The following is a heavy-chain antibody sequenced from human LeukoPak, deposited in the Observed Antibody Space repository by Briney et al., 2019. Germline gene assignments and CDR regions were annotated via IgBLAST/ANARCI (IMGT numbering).Heavy chain of an antibody. V-gene: IGHV1-69*13. CDR1: GGTFSSFA. CDR3: ARDLLDTFGGVIVPFDY. D-gene: IGHD3-16*02. CDR2: IIPIFGTA. Sequence: ASVKVSCKASGGTFSSFAISWVRQAPGEGLEWMGGIIPIFGTANYAQKFQGRVTITADESTSTAYMELSSLRSEDTAVYYCARDLLDTFGGVIVPFDYWGQGTLVTVSS. J-gene: IGHJ4*02.